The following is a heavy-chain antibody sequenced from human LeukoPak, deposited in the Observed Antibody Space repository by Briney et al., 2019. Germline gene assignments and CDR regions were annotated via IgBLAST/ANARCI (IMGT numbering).Heavy chain of an antibody. CDR2: IYYSGST. Sequence: SETLSLTCTVSGGSISSYYWSWIRQRPGKGLEWIGYIYYSGSTNYNPSLKSRVTISVDTSKNQFSLKLSSVTAADTAVYYCARWGAVVGATAVFDYWGQGTLVTVSS. J-gene: IGHJ4*02. CDR1: GGSISSYY. D-gene: IGHD1-26*01. CDR3: ARWGAVVGATAVFDY. V-gene: IGHV4-59*08.